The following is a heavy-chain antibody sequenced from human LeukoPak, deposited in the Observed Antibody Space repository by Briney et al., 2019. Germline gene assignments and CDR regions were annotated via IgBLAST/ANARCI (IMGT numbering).Heavy chain of an antibody. CDR3: AKGRLRTRRGYSGYDSFDY. Sequence: GGSLRLSCAASGFTVSSNYMSWVRQAPGKGLEWVSAISGSGGSTYYADSVKGRFTISRDNSKDTLYLQMNSLRAEDTAVYYCAKGRLRTRRGYSGYDSFDYWGQGTLVAVSS. CDR1: GFTVSSNY. CDR2: ISGSGGST. D-gene: IGHD5-12*01. V-gene: IGHV3-23*01. J-gene: IGHJ4*02.